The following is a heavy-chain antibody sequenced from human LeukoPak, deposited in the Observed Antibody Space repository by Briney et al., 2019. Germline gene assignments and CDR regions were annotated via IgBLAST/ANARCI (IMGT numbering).Heavy chain of an antibody. J-gene: IGHJ5*02. CDR2: IYYSGST. D-gene: IGHD2-8*01. Sequence: PSETLSLTCTVSRGSISSSSYYWGWIRQPPGKGLEWIGSIYYSGSTYYNPSLKSRVTISVDTSKNQFSLKLSSVTAADTAVYYCARSTNGVCDPWGQGTLVTVSS. CDR1: RGSISSSSYY. CDR3: ARSTNGVCDP. V-gene: IGHV4-39*01.